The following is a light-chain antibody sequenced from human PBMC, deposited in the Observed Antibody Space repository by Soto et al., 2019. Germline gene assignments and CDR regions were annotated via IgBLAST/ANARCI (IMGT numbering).Light chain of an antibody. Sequence: EIVMTQSPATLSVSPGGRATLSCRASQSVSSNLAWYQQKPGQAPRFLIYGASTRATGFPARFSGSGSGTEFTLTISSLQSEDFAVYYCQQYKNWPLTFGGGTRVEIK. CDR3: QQYKNWPLT. J-gene: IGKJ4*01. V-gene: IGKV3-15*01. CDR1: QSVSSN. CDR2: GAS.